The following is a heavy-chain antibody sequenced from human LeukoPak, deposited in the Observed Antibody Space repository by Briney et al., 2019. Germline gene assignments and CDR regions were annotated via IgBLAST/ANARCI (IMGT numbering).Heavy chain of an antibody. Sequence: GGSLRLSCAASGFTFSSYAMSWVRQAPGKGLEWVSAISGSGGSTYYADSVKSRFTISRDNSKNTLYLQMNSLRAEDTAVYYCAKDRYFDWLSYSPYYFDYWGQGTLVTVSS. CDR3: AKDRYFDWLSYSPYYFDY. V-gene: IGHV3-23*01. D-gene: IGHD3-9*01. CDR1: GFTFSSYA. J-gene: IGHJ4*02. CDR2: ISGSGGST.